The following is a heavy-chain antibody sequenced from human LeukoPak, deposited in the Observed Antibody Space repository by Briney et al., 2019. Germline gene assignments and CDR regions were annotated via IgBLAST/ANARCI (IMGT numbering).Heavy chain of an antibody. CDR1: GFTFSSYA. Sequence: GGSLRLSCAASGFTFSSYAVSWVRQAPGKGLEWVSAISASGGSTYYAGSVKGQFTISRDNSKNTLYLQMNSLRAEDTAVYYCARRAGDYSHPYDYWGQGILVTVSS. D-gene: IGHD3-22*01. J-gene: IGHJ4*02. V-gene: IGHV3-23*01. CDR3: ARRAGDYSHPYDY. CDR2: ISASGGST.